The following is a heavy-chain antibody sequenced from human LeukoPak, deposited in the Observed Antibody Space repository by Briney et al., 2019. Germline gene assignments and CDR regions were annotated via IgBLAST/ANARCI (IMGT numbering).Heavy chain of an antibody. J-gene: IGHJ6*02. Sequence: SETLSLTCTVSGGSISSYYWSWIRQPPGKGLEWIGYIYYSGSTNYNPSLKSRVTISVDTSKNQFSLELSSVTAADTAVYYCASSSTRFYDMDVWGHGTTVTVSS. D-gene: IGHD2-2*01. V-gene: IGHV4-59*08. CDR2: IYYSGST. CDR1: GGSISSYY. CDR3: ASSSTRFYDMDV.